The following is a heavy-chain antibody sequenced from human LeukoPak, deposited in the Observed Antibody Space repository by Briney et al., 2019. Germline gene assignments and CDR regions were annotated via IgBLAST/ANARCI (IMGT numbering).Heavy chain of an antibody. CDR2: IVVGSGNT. V-gene: IGHV1-58*01. CDR1: GFTFTSSA. J-gene: IGHJ4*02. CDR3: AAGDSFFADFDY. Sequence: SVKVSCKASGFTFTSSAVQWVRQARGQRLEWIGWIVVGSGNTNYAQKFQERVTITRDMSTSTAYMELSSLRSEDTAVYYCAAGDSFFADFDYWGQGTLATVSS. D-gene: IGHD3-10*01.